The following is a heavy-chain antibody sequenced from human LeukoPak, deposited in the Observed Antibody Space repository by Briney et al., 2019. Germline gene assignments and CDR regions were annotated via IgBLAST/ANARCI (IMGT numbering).Heavy chain of an antibody. CDR1: GGSFSGYY. J-gene: IGHJ4*02. CDR3: ARRKANGGPVAPNYFDY. CDR2: INHSGST. V-gene: IGHV4-34*01. D-gene: IGHD7-27*01. Sequence: PSETLSLTCAVYGGSFSGYYWSWIRQPPGKGLEWIGEINHSGSTNYNPSLKSRVTISVDTSKNQFTLKLSSVTAADTAVYSCARRKANGGPVAPNYFDYGGQGPRVTVP.